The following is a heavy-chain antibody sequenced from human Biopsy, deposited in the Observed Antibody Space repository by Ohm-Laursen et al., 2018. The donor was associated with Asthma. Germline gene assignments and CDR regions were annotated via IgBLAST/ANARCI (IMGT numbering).Heavy chain of an antibody. CDR3: VRGSSSWHHGPFHYYYGLDV. Sequence: SDTLSLTCSLSSGSGGYMRSGNYYWGWIRQPPGEGLEWIGSIYYSGTTYYNPSLESRFTVSADTSRNQFSLKLTSVTAADTAVYYCVRGSSSWHHGPFHYYYGLDVWGQGTTATVSS. CDR2: IYYSGTT. D-gene: IGHD6-13*01. V-gene: IGHV4-39*01. CDR1: SGSGGYMRSGNYY. J-gene: IGHJ6*02.